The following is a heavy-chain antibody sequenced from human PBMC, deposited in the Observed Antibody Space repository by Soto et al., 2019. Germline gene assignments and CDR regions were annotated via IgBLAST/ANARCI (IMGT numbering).Heavy chain of an antibody. CDR1: GYTLTSYD. D-gene: IGHD3-3*01. V-gene: IGHV1-8*01. J-gene: IGHJ3*02. Sequence: ASVKVSCKASGYTLTSYDINWVRQATGQGLEWMGWMNPNSGNTGYAQKFQGRVTMTRNTSISTAYMELSSLRSEDTAVYYCARGRRFLEWLLEVGAFDIWGQGTMVTVSS. CDR3: ARGRRFLEWLLEVGAFDI. CDR2: MNPNSGNT.